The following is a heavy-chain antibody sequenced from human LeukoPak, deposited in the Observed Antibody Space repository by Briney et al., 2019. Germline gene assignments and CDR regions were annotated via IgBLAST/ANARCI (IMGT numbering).Heavy chain of an antibody. CDR2: ISYDGSNK. J-gene: IGHJ6*02. CDR1: GFTFSSYA. V-gene: IGHV3-30-3*01. D-gene: IGHD6-13*01. CDR3: ARVPGIAAAGTYYYYGMDV. Sequence: PGGFLRLSCAASGFTFSSYAMHWVRQAPGKGLEWVAVISYDGSNKYYADSAKGRFTISRDNSKNTLYLQMNSLRAEDTAVYYCARVPGIAAAGTYYYYGMDVWGQGTTVTVSS.